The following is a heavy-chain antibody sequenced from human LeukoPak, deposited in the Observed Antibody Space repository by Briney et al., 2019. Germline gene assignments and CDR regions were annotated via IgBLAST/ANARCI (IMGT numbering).Heavy chain of an antibody. D-gene: IGHD1-26*01. V-gene: IGHV3-7*03. CDR3: ATYSGAHHKTFDS. CDR2: IKEDESEK. CDR1: GFSFSSYW. J-gene: IGHJ4*02. Sequence: GGSLRLSCSASGFSFSSYWMSWVRQAPGKGLEWVANIKEDESEKDYVDSVKGRFTISRDNAKNSLYLQMSSLRAEDTAVYYCATYSGAHHKTFDSWGQGTLVTVSS.